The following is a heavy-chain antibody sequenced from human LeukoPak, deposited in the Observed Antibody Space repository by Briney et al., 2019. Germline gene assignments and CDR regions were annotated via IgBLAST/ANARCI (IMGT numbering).Heavy chain of an antibody. J-gene: IGHJ6*02. V-gene: IGHV4-59*01. CDR1: GGSISSYY. D-gene: IGHD2-21*01. CDR2: IYYSGST. CDR3: ARGTTHTELWAYYYYGMDV. Sequence: SGTLSLTCTVSGGSISSYYWSWIRQPPGKGLEWIGYIYYSGSTNYNPSLKSRVTISVDTSKNQFSLKLSSVTAADTAVYYCARGTTHTELWAYYYYGMDVWGQGTTVTVSS.